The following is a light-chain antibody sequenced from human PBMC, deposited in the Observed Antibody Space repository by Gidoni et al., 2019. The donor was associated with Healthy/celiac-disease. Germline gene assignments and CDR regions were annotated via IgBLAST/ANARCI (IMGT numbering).Light chain of an antibody. CDR2: DAS. CDR3: QQYDNLPRGT. CDR1: QDISNY. V-gene: IGKV1-33*01. J-gene: IGKJ3*01. Sequence: DIQMTQSPSSLSASVGDRVTITCQASQDISNYLNWYQQKPGKAPKLLIYDASNLETGVPSRFSGSGSGTDFTFTISSLQPEDIATYYCQQYDNLPRGTFGAGTKVDIK.